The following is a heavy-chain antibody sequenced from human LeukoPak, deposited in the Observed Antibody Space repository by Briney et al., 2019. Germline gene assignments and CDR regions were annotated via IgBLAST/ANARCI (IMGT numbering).Heavy chain of an antibody. V-gene: IGHV4-39*01. Sequence: SETLSLTCTVSGGSISSSSYYWGWIRQPPGKGLEWIGSIYYSGSTYYNPSLKSRVTISVDTSKNQFSLKLSSVTAADTAVYYCAIDRSGGSCYSRWGQGTLVTVSS. CDR3: AIDRSGGSCYSR. D-gene: IGHD2-15*01. CDR1: GGSISSSSYY. J-gene: IGHJ4*02. CDR2: IYYSGST.